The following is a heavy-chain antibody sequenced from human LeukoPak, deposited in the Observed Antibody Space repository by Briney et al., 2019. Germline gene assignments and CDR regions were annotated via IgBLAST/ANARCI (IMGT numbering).Heavy chain of an antibody. Sequence: PGGSLKLSCAASGFTFSGSAMHWVRQASGKGLEWVGRIRSKANGYTTAYGASVKGRFTISRDDSQRATYVQMNSLKIEDTAVYYCTRLAGGDAFDIWGSGTMVTVSS. D-gene: IGHD2-15*01. CDR1: GFTFSGSA. V-gene: IGHV3-73*01. CDR2: IRSKANGYTT. J-gene: IGHJ3*02. CDR3: TRLAGGDAFDI.